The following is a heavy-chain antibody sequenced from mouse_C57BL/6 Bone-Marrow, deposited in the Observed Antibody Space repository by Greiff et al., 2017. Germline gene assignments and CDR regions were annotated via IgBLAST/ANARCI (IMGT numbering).Heavy chain of an antibody. Sequence: VQLQQSGTVLARPGASVKMSCKTSGYTFTSYWMHWVKQRPGQGLEWIGAIYPGNSDTSYNQKFKGKAKLTAVTSASTAYMELSSLTNEDSAVYYCTRYSNCRAWFAYWGQGTLVTVSA. CDR1: GYTFTSYW. V-gene: IGHV1-5*01. CDR3: TRYSNCRAWFAY. J-gene: IGHJ3*01. D-gene: IGHD2-5*01. CDR2: IYPGNSDT.